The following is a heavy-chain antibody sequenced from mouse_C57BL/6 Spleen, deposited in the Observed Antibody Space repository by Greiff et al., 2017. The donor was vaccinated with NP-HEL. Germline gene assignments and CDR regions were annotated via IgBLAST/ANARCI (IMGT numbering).Heavy chain of an antibody. CDR3: ASENYYGSSYDFDY. CDR1: GYSITSGYY. Sequence: EVKLMESGPGLVKPSQSLSLTCSVTGYSITSGYYWNWIRQFPGNKLEWMGYISYDGSNNYNPSLKNRISITRDTSKNQFFLKLNSVTTEDTATYYCASENYYGSSYDFDYWGQGTTLTVSS. CDR2: ISYDGSN. V-gene: IGHV3-6*01. D-gene: IGHD1-1*01. J-gene: IGHJ2*01.